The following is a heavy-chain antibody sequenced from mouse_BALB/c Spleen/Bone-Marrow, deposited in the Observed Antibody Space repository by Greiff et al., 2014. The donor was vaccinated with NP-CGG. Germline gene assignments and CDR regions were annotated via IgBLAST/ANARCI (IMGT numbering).Heavy chain of an antibody. J-gene: IGHJ3*01. Sequence: VKLQESGAELVRPGASVKLSCKASGYSFTSYWMNWVKQRPGQGLEWIGMIYPSGSETRLNQKFKDKATLTVDKSSSTAYMQLSSLTSEDSAVYYCARGVRGFADWGQGTLVTVSA. V-gene: IGHV1-61*01. D-gene: IGHD2-14*01. CDR3: ARGVRGFAD. CDR1: GYSFTSYW. CDR2: IYPSGSET.